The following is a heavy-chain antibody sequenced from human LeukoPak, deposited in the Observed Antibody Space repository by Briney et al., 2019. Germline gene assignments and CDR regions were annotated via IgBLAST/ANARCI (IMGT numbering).Heavy chain of an antibody. Sequence: GGSLRLSCAASGFTFRDYTMNWARQLPGKGLVWVSRISPTGSTTSYADSVKGRFTVSRDNAKNTLYLQVNNLRAEDTAVYYCARGPNSNWSGLDFWGQGTLLTVSS. CDR1: GFTFRDYT. J-gene: IGHJ4*02. CDR2: ISPTGSTT. CDR3: ARGPNSNWSGLDF. D-gene: IGHD6-6*01. V-gene: IGHV3-74*01.